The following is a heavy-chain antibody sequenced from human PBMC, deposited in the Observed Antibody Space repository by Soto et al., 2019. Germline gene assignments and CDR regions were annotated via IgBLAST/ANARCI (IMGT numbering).Heavy chain of an antibody. CDR1: GDSVSSNSAA. V-gene: IGHV6-1*01. J-gene: IGHJ3*02. CDR2: TYYRSKWYN. CDR3: ARDLKKLWFGELSYAFDI. D-gene: IGHD3-10*01. Sequence: SQTLSLTCAISGDSVSSNSAAWNWIRQSPSRGLEWLGRTYYRSKWYNDYAVSVKSRITINPDTSKNQFSLQLNSVTPEDTAVYYCARDLKKLWFGELSYAFDIWGQGTMVTVS.